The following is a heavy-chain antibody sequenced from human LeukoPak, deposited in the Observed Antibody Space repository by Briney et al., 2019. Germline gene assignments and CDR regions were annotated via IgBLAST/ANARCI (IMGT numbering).Heavy chain of an antibody. CDR1: GFTFSSYW. Sequence: GGSLRLSCAAYGFTFSSYWMHWVRQAPGKGLVWVSRISSDGSSTSYADSMKGRFTIFRDNAKNTLYLQMNSLGAEDTAVYYCARALPPSVNTPWKWGQGTQVTVSS. V-gene: IGHV3-74*01. CDR2: ISSDGSST. D-gene: IGHD1-1*01. CDR3: ARALPPSVNTPWK. J-gene: IGHJ4*02.